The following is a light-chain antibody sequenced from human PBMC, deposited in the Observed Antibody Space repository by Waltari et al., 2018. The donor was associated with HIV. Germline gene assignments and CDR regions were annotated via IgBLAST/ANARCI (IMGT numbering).Light chain of an antibody. J-gene: IGKJ3*01. CDR1: QTISTS. V-gene: IGKV1-39*01. CDR3: QQSYSSPLT. Sequence: DIQLTQSPSSLSASVGDRVTIACRASQTISTSLNWYQQKPGKAPKFLISAASSLQSGVPSRFSGSASGTEFTLTISSLQPEDYATYYCQQSYSSPLTFGPGTKVGVK. CDR2: AAS.